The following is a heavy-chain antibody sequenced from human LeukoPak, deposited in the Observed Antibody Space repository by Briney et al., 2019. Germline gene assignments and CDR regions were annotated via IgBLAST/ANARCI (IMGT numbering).Heavy chain of an antibody. CDR2: ISSSGSTI. J-gene: IGHJ4*02. V-gene: IGHV3-48*03. D-gene: IGHD2-2*01. Sequence: GGSLRLSCAASGFTFSSYEMNWVRQAPGKGLEWVSYISSSGSTIYYADSVKGRFTISRDNAKNSLYLQMNSLRAEDTAVYYCARDLVVVPAAPFDYWGRGTLVTVSP. CDR3: ARDLVVVPAAPFDY. CDR1: GFTFSSYE.